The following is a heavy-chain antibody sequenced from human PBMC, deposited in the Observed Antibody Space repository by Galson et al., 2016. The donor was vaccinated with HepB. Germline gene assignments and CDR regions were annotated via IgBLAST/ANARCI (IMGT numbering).Heavy chain of an antibody. CDR3: ARGALWDMYSHYYMDV. D-gene: IGHD2-15*01. J-gene: IGHJ6*03. CDR1: GLTFTGYA. CDR2: INHSGST. Sequence: LRLSCAASGLTFTGYAIHWVRQAPGKGLEWIGEINHSGSTKYNPSLMSRVTISLDTSKTQFSLKLTSVIAADTAVHYCARGALWDMYSHYYMDVWGKGTAVTVSS. V-gene: IGHV4-34*01.